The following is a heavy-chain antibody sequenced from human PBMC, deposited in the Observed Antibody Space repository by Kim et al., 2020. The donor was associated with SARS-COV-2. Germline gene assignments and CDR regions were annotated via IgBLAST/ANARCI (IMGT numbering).Heavy chain of an antibody. CDR1: GDSVSSNSAA. J-gene: IGHJ4*02. V-gene: IGHV6-1*01. D-gene: IGHD3-22*01. CDR2: TYYRSKWYN. CDR3: ASVFGSSGYYSFDY. Sequence: SQTLSLTCAISGDSVSSNSAAWNWIRQSPSRGLEWLGRTYYRSKWYNDYAVSVKSRITINPDTSKNQFSLQLNSVTPEDTAVYYCASVFGSSGYYSFDYWGQGTLVTVSS.